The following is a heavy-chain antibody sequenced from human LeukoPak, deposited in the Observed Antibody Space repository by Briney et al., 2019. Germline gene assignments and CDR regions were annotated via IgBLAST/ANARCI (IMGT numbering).Heavy chain of an antibody. J-gene: IGHJ3*02. CDR2: IIPIFGTA. CDR1: GGTFSSYA. D-gene: IGHD2-15*01. V-gene: IGHV1-69*13. Sequence: ASVKVSCKASGGTFSSYAISWVRQAPGQGPEWMGGIIPIFGTANYAQKFQGRVTITADESTSTAYMELSSLRSEDTAVYYCARESTLCSGGSCYSAFDIWGQGTMVTVSS. CDR3: ARESTLCSGGSCYSAFDI.